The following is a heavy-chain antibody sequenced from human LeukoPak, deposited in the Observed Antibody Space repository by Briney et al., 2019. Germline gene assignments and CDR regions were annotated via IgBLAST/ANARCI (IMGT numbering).Heavy chain of an antibody. CDR3: ARDDGYYGMDV. J-gene: IGHJ6*02. Sequence: GGSLRLSCATFGFTFSSYGMTWVRQAPGKGLEWVANIKQDGSEKYYVDSVKGRFTISRDNTKNSLYLQMNSLRAEDTAVYYCARDDGYYGMDVWGQGTTVTVSS. V-gene: IGHV3-7*01. CDR2: IKQDGSEK. CDR1: GFTFSSYG.